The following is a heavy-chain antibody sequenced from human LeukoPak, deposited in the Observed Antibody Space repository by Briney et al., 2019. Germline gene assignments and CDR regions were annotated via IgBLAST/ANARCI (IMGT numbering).Heavy chain of an antibody. V-gene: IGHV7-4-1*02. CDR1: GYTFTSYA. J-gene: IGHJ6*03. CDR3: ATSPIAAAGRYYYYYMDV. CDR2: INTNTGNP. Sequence: ASVKVSCKASGYTFTSYAMNWVRQAPGQGLEWVGWINTNTGNPTYAQGFTGRFVFSLDTSVSTAYLQISSLKAEDTAVYYCATSPIAAAGRYYYYYMDVWGKGTTVTVSS. D-gene: IGHD6-13*01.